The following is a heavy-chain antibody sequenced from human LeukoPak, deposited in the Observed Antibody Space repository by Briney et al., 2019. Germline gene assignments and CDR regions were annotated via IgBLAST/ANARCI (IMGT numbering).Heavy chain of an antibody. D-gene: IGHD5-12*01. J-gene: IGHJ4*02. CDR3: AKDTSSAYAPFYFDY. CDR2: ISGSTGST. CDR1: GFTFSNYA. Sequence: PGGSLRLSCAASGFTFSNYAMNWVRQAPGKGLEWVSLISGSTGSTYYTDSVKGRFTISRDNSKNTLYLQMNSLGAEDTAVYYCAKDTSSAYAPFYFDYWGQGTLVTVSS. V-gene: IGHV3-23*01.